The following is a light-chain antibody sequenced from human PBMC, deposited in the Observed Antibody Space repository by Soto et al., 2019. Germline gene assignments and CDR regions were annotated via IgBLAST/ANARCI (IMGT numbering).Light chain of an antibody. V-gene: IGKV3-20*01. CDR2: GAS. J-gene: IGKJ1*01. Sequence: TQGRTSLSVSPWERASLSSIASQSVHTFLAWYQQKPGQAPRLLIYGASSRAAGIPDRFSGSGSGTDFTLSSSRMEPEHFAVYHCQPDGSSPTFGQGTKVDIK. CDR1: QSVHTF. CDR3: QPDGSSPT.